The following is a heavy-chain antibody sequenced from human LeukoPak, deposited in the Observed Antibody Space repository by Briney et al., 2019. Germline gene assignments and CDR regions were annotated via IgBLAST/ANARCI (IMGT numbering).Heavy chain of an antibody. Sequence: GGSLRLSCAASGFTVSSNYMSWVRQAPGKGLEWVSVIYSGGSTYYADSVKGRFTISRDNSKNTLYLQMSSLRAEDTAVYYCARDLRGDYFDYWGQGTLVTVSS. J-gene: IGHJ4*02. D-gene: IGHD3-16*01. CDR2: IYSGGST. CDR1: GFTVSSNY. V-gene: IGHV3-66*01. CDR3: ARDLRGDYFDY.